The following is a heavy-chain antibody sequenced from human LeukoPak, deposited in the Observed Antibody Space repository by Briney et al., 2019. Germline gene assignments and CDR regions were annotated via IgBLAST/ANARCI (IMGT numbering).Heavy chain of an antibody. V-gene: IGHV1-8*01. CDR3: ATRVVGYCSGGSCPDDAFDI. CDR2: MNPNSGNT. D-gene: IGHD2-15*01. J-gene: IGHJ3*02. Sequence: GASVKVSCKASGYTFTSYDINWVRQATGQGLEGMGWMNPNSGNTGYAQKFQGRVTMTRNTSISTAYMELSSLRSEDTAVYYCATRVVGYCSGGSCPDDAFDIWGQGTMVTVSS. CDR1: GYTFTSYD.